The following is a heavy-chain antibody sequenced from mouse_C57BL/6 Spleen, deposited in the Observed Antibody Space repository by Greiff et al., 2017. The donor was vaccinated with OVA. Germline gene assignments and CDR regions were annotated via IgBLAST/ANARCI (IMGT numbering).Heavy chain of an antibody. CDR3: ASPLYYDYDRGFAY. CDR1: GYAFSSSW. D-gene: IGHD2-4*01. V-gene: IGHV1-82*01. J-gene: IGHJ3*01. CDR2: IYPGDGDT. Sequence: LQESGPELVKPGASVKISCKASGYAFSSSWMNWVKQRPGKGLEWIGRIYPGDGDTNYNGKFKGKATLTADKSSSTAYMQLSSLTSEDSAVYFCASPLYYDYDRGFAYWGQGTLVTVSA.